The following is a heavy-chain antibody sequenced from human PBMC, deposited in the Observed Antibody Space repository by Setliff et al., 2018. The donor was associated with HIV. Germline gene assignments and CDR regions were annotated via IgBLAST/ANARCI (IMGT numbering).Heavy chain of an antibody. Sequence: ASVKVSCKASGHTFTNVDIQWLRRATGQGLEWMGWMNPNSGVSGYAQKFQGRVTMTRDTSISTAYMELSSLTSEDTGVYYCASGKGVGGVIITGGLDVWGKGTTVT. V-gene: IGHV1-8*01. CDR2: MNPNSGVS. D-gene: IGHD3-10*01. J-gene: IGHJ6*03. CDR3: ASGKGVGGVIITGGLDV. CDR1: GHTFTNVD.